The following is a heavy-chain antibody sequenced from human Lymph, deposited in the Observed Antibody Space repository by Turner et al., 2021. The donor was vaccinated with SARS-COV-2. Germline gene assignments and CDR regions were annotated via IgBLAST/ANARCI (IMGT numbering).Heavy chain of an antibody. V-gene: IGHV3-9*01. Sequence: EVQLVESGGGLVQPGRSLRRSCAASGFTYDDYAMHWVRQAPGKGLEWVSGIKWNSGSIAYAESVKGRFTISRDNAKNSLYLQMTSLRAEDTALYYCAKDLAGGYYSCFDYWGQGTLVTVSS. CDR2: IKWNSGSI. CDR3: AKDLAGGYYSCFDY. CDR1: GFTYDDYA. J-gene: IGHJ4*02. D-gene: IGHD2-21*01.